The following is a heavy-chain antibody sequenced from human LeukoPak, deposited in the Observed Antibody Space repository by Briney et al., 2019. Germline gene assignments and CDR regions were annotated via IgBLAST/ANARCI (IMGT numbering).Heavy chain of an antibody. CDR2: IYYSGST. V-gene: IGHV4-59*01. Sequence: PSETLSLTCTVSGGPITGSYWSWIRQPPGKGLEWIGYIYYSGSTNNNPSLKSRVTISVDTSKNQFSLKLSSVTAADTAVYYCARVTESYGSGRRHNYYYYYMDVWGKGTTVTISS. CDR1: GGPITGSY. J-gene: IGHJ6*03. CDR3: ARVTESYGSGRRHNYYYYYMDV. D-gene: IGHD3-10*01.